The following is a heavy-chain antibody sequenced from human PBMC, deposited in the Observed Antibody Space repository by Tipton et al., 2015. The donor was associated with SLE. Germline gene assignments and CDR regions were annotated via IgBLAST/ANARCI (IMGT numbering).Heavy chain of an antibody. CDR2: IYYSGST. Sequence: TLSLTCTVSGGSISSYYWSWIRQPPGKGLEWIGYIYYSGSTNYNPSLKSRVTISVDTSKNQFSLKLSSVTAADTAVYYCARTFPYGGFDPWGQGTLATVSS. D-gene: IGHD4-23*01. CDR1: GGSISSYY. V-gene: IGHV4-59*01. J-gene: IGHJ5*02. CDR3: ARTFPYGGFDP.